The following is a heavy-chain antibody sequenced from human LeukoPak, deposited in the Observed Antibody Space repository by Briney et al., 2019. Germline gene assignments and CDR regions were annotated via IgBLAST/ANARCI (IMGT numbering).Heavy chain of an antibody. V-gene: IGHV4-59*01. Sequence: PSETLSLTCTVSGGSISSYYWSWIRQPPGKGLEWIGYIYYSGSTNYNPSLKSRVTISVDTSKNQFSLKLSSVTAADTAVYYCARANGSYQPDFDYWGQGTLVTVSS. J-gene: IGHJ4*02. D-gene: IGHD1-26*01. CDR2: IYYSGST. CDR3: ARANGSYQPDFDY. CDR1: GGSISSYY.